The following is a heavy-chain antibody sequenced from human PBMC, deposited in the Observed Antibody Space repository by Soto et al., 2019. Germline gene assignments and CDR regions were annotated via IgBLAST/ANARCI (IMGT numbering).Heavy chain of an antibody. D-gene: IGHD6-6*01. V-gene: IGHV1-8*01. Sequence: ASVKVSCKASGYTFTSYDINWVRQASGQGLEWMGWMNPNTGKTGYAQKFQGRVTMTRDISISTAYMELTSLTSEDTAVYYCARDRSNSPDFFDFWGQGTLVTVSS. J-gene: IGHJ4*02. CDR3: ARDRSNSPDFFDF. CDR2: MNPNTGKT. CDR1: GYTFTSYD.